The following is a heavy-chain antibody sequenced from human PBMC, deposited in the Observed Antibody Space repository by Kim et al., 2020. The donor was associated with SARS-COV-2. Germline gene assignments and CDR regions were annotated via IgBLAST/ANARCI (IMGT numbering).Heavy chain of an antibody. V-gene: IGHV4-39*01. CDR2: IYYSGST. Sequence: SETLSLTCTVSGGSISSSSYYWGWIRQPPGKGLEWIGSIYYSGSTYYNPSLKSRVTIYVDTSKNQFSLKLSSVTAADTAVYYCASGKGARFPVTYFDYWGQGTLVTVSA. CDR1: GGSISSSSYY. CDR3: ASGKGARFPVTYFDY. D-gene: IGHD4-17*01. J-gene: IGHJ4*02.